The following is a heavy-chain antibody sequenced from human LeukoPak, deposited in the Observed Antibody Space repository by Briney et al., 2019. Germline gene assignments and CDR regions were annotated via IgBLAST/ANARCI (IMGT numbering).Heavy chain of an antibody. D-gene: IGHD3-10*01. CDR2: ISSSSSYI. V-gene: IGHV3-21*01. CDR3: ARMSRMVRGVINSGPTFDY. J-gene: IGHJ4*02. CDR1: GFTFSSYS. Sequence: GGTLRLSCAASGFTFSSYSMNWVRQAPGKGLEWVSSISSSSSYIYYADSVKGRFAISRDNAKNSLYLQMNSLRAEDTAVYYCARMSRMVRGVINSGPTFDYWGQGTLVTVSS.